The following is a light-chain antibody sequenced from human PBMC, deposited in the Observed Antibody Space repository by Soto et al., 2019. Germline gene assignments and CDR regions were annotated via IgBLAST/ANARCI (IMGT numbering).Light chain of an antibody. Sequence: QLVLTQPPSASASLGASVTLTCTLTSGYSNYKVDWYQQRPGKGPRFVMRVGSGGIVGSKGDGIPDRFSVLGSGLNRYLTIKNSQEEDESDYHCGADHGSGSNPMWVFGGGTKLTVL. CDR2: VGSGGIVG. V-gene: IGLV9-49*01. CDR3: GADHGSGSNPMWV. J-gene: IGLJ2*01. CDR1: SGYSNYK.